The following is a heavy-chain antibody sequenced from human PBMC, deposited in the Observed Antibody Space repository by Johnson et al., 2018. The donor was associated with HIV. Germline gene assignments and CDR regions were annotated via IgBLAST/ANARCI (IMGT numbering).Heavy chain of an antibody. V-gene: IGHV3-23*04. CDR2: ISGGEDDT. Sequence: VQLVESGGGLVRPGGSLRLSCVSSGFSFIDYAMIWVRQAPGKGLEWVSFISGGEDDTYYADSVKGRFTISRDNSKTTLYLQMNILRDEDTAVNYCANSLRLDAFNIWGQGTMVTVSS. CDR1: GFSFIDYA. J-gene: IGHJ3*02. CDR3: ANSLRLDAFNI. D-gene: IGHD6-6*01.